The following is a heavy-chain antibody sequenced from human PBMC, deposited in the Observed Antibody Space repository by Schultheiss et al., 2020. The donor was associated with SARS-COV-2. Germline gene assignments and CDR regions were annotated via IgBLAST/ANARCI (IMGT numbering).Heavy chain of an antibody. CDR2: IIPIFGTA. V-gene: IGHV1-69*13. CDR1: GGTFSSYA. Sequence: SVKVSCKASGGTFSSYAISWVRQAPGQGLEWMGGIIPIFGTANYAQKFQGRVTITADESTSTAYMELSSLRSEDTAVYYCARMGLRDYDGTLDYWGQGTLVTVSS. J-gene: IGHJ4*02. CDR3: ARMGLRDYDGTLDY. D-gene: IGHD4-23*01.